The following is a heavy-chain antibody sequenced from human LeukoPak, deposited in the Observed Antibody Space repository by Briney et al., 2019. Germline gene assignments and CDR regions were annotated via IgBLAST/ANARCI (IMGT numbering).Heavy chain of an antibody. D-gene: IGHD6-19*01. Sequence: SETLSLTCTVSGGSISSYYWSWIRQPPGKGLEWIGYIYYSGSTNYNPSLKSRVTISVDTSKNQFSLKLSSVAAADTAVYYCARDGMYSSGWYAPGYWGQGTLVTVSS. CDR1: GGSISSYY. CDR2: IYYSGST. V-gene: IGHV4-59*01. CDR3: ARDGMYSSGWYAPGY. J-gene: IGHJ4*02.